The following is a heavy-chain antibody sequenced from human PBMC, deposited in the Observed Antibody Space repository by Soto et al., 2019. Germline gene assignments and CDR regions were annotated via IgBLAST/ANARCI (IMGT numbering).Heavy chain of an antibody. Sequence: SETLSLTCTVSGGSISSGGYYWSWIRQHPGKGLEWIGYIYYSGSTYYNPSLKSRVTISVDTSKNQFSLKLSSVTAADTAVYYSAMSGYCSSTSCYGGDYYYYGMDVWGQGTTVTVSS. J-gene: IGHJ6*02. CDR3: AMSGYCSSTSCYGGDYYYYGMDV. CDR2: IYYSGST. D-gene: IGHD2-2*01. CDR1: GGSISSGGYY. V-gene: IGHV4-31*03.